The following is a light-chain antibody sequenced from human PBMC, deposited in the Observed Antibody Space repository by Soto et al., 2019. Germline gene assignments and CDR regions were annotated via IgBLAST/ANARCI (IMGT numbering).Light chain of an antibody. CDR2: AAS. CDR3: LQHNSYRST. Sequence: DIQMTQSPSSLSASVGDRFTITCRASQDIRSDLGWFQQKPGKAPKRLIYAASTLESGVPSRFSGSRSGTEFTLTISSLQPEDFATYYCLQHNSYRSTFSPGTKVDIK. V-gene: IGKV1-17*01. J-gene: IGKJ3*01. CDR1: QDIRSD.